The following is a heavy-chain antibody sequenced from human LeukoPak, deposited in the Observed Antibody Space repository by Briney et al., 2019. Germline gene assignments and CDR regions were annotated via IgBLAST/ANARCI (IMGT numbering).Heavy chain of an antibody. CDR1: GGSIGIYY. J-gene: IGHJ6*02. V-gene: IGHV4-59*12. Sequence: SETLSLTCTVSGGSIGIYYWSWIRQPPGKGLEWIGYIYYSGSTNYNPSLKSRVTISVDTSKNQFSLKLSSVTAADTAVYYCARVVTIFGVVLYGMDVWGQGTTVTVSS. CDR2: IYYSGST. D-gene: IGHD3-3*01. CDR3: ARVVTIFGVVLYGMDV.